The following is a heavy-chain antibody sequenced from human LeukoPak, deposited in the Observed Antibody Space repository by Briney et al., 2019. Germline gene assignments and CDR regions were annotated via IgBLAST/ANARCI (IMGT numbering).Heavy chain of an antibody. Sequence: GGSLRLSYAASGFTFSSYSMNWVRQAPGKGLEWVSSISSSSSYIYYADSVKGRFTISRDSAKNSLYLQMNSLRAEDTAVYYCARARSDDYGDYYDAFDIWGQGTMVTVSS. CDR1: GFTFSSYS. CDR3: ARARSDDYGDYYDAFDI. V-gene: IGHV3-21*01. CDR2: ISSSSSYI. D-gene: IGHD4-17*01. J-gene: IGHJ3*02.